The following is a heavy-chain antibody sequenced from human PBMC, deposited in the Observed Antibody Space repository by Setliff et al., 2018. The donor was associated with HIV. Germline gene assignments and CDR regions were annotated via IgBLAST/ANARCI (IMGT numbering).Heavy chain of an antibody. D-gene: IGHD1-26*01. V-gene: IGHV3-7*03. J-gene: IGHJ6*03. CDR1: GFAFSNYW. CDR3: ARHPGGELLSLYYYLDV. CDR2: IKQDGSET. Sequence: GGSLRLSCAASGFAFSNYWMSWVRQAPGKGLEWVANIKQDGSETHYVDSVKGRFTISRDNAQNSLYLQMNSLRAEDTAVYYCARHPGGELLSLYYYLDVWGKGTTVTVSS.